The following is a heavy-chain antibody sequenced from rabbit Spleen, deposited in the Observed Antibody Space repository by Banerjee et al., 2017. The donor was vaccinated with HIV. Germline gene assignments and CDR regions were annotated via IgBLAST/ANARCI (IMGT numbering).Heavy chain of an antibody. CDR3: ARDAGRGDYIDGVFNL. J-gene: IGHJ4*01. V-gene: IGHV1S45*01. CDR1: TFSFSSGNY. D-gene: IGHD8-1*01. CDR2: IYGGSSGKT. Sequence: QEQLVESGGGLVKPEGSLTLTCTASTFSFSSGNYMCWVRQAPGKGLEWIGCIYGGSSGKTYYASWAKGRFTISKTSSTTVTLQMTSLTVADTATYFCARDAGRGDYIDGVFNLWGPGTLVTVS.